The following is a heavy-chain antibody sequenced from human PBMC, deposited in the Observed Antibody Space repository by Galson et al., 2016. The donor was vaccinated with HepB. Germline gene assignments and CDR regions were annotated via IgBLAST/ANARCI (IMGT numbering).Heavy chain of an antibody. V-gene: IGHV3-21*01. D-gene: IGHD6-19*01. CDR3: ARGHRSGRETIDGFDI. J-gene: IGHJ3*02. Sequence: SLRLSCAASGFTFSTYTMNWVRQAPGKGLEWLSSITPSSSHIFYADSVKGQITISRDNAKKSLYLRINSLRAEDTAVYYCARGHRSGRETIDGFDIWGQGTMVTVSS. CDR1: GFTFSTYT. CDR2: ITPSSSHI.